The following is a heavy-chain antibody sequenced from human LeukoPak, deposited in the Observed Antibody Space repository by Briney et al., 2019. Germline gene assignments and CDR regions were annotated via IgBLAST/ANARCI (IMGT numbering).Heavy chain of an antibody. V-gene: IGHV4-39*01. Sequence: PSETLSLTCTVSGGSISSTSYYWGWIRQPPGKGLEWIGSIYNSGITYYNPSLKSRVTISVDTSKNQFFLKVTSVTAADTALYYCATGYGHYYYFDYWGQGTLVTVSS. CDR3: ATGYGHYYYFDY. CDR2: IYNSGIT. CDR1: GGSISSTSYY. D-gene: IGHD2/OR15-2a*01. J-gene: IGHJ4*02.